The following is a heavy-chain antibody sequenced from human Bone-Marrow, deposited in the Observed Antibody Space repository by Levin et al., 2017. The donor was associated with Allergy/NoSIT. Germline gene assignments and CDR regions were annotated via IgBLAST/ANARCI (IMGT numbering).Heavy chain of an antibody. J-gene: IGHJ3*02. CDR3: AKSPSAMVRGVNRAFDI. CDR2: ISGSGGST. D-gene: IGHD3-10*01. CDR1: GFTFSSYA. V-gene: IGHV3-23*01. Sequence: GGSLRLSCAASGFTFSSYAMSWVRQAPGKGLEWVSAISGSGGSTYYADSVKGRFTISRDNSKNTLYLQMNSLRAEDTAVYYCAKSPSAMVRGVNRAFDIWGQGTMVTVST.